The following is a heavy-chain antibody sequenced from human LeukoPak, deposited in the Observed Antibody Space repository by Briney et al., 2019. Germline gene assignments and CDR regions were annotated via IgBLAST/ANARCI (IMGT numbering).Heavy chain of an antibody. D-gene: IGHD2-15*01. CDR2: ISVSGNT. J-gene: IGHJ4*02. V-gene: IGHV3-23*01. CDR3: AKAPVTTCSGAYCYPFDY. Sequence: GGSLRHSCAASGFTLSSYAMSWVRQGPGKGLEWVSAISVSGNTYHADSVKGRFTISRDSSKNTQYLQMNSLRAGDAAVYYCAKAPVTTCSGAYCYPFDYWSQGTLVTVSS. CDR1: GFTLSSYA.